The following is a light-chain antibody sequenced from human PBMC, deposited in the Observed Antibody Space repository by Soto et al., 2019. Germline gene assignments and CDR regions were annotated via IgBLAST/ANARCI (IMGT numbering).Light chain of an antibody. V-gene: IGKV1-5*03. CDR1: QSINNW. Sequence: DIQMTQSPSTLSVSVGDRVTITCRASQSINNWLAWYQQKPGEAPKLLIYKASRLERGVPSRFSGSESGTEFTLTITSLQADDFATYYCQQYDKYWTFGQGTKVDIK. J-gene: IGKJ1*01. CDR2: KAS. CDR3: QQYDKYWT.